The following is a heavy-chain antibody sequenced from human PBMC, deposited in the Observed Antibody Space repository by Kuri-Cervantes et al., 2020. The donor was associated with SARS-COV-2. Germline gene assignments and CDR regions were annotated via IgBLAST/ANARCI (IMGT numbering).Heavy chain of an antibody. Sequence: GGSLRLSYAASGFTFSSYGMHWVRQAPGKGLEWVAVISYDGSNKYYADSVKGRFTISRDNSKNTLYLQMNSLRAEDTAVYYCAKDCGGDCYLDYWGQGTLVTVSS. D-gene: IGHD2-21*02. CDR3: AKDCGGDCYLDY. J-gene: IGHJ4*02. CDR2: ISYDGSNK. CDR1: GFTFSSYG. V-gene: IGHV3-30*18.